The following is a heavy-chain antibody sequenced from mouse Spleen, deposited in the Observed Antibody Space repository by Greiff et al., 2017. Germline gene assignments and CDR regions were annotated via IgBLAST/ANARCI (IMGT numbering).Heavy chain of an antibody. V-gene: IGHV1-69*01. D-gene: IGHD2-1*01. CDR2: IDPSDSYT. CDR3: AGLLWAY. Sequence: QVQLQQPGAELVMPGASVKLSCKASGYTFTSYWMHWVKQRPGQGLEWIGEIDPSDSYTNYNQKFKGKATLTVDKSSSTAYMQLSSLTSEDSAVYYCAGLLWAYWGQGTLVTVSA. CDR1: GYTFTSYW. J-gene: IGHJ3*01.